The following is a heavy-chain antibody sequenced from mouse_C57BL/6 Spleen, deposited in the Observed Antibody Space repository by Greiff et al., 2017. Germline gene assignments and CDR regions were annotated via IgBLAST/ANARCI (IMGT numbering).Heavy chain of an antibody. CDR3: ARWSSWYFDV. CDR2: IDPEDGDT. J-gene: IGHJ1*03. D-gene: IGHD1-1*01. Sequence: EVQLQESGAELVKPGASVKLSCTASGFNIKDYYMHWVKQRTEQGLEWIGRIDPEDGDTKYAPQFQGKATITADTSSNTAYLQLSSLTSEDAAVYYCARWSSWYFDVWGTGTTVTVSS. V-gene: IGHV14-2*01. CDR1: GFNIKDYY.